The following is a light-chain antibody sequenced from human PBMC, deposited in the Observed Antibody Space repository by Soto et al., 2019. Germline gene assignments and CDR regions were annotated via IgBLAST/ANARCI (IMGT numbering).Light chain of an antibody. J-gene: IGKJ4*01. CDR2: DAS. Sequence: EIVLTQSPATLSVSPGARATLSCRASQSVSSSLSWYQQRPGQAPRLLIYDASNRAGGTPARFSGSGSGTGVTLTISSLEPEDVAVYYCQQRAKWPATFGGGTQVEIK. V-gene: IGKV3-11*01. CDR3: QQRAKWPAT. CDR1: QSVSSS.